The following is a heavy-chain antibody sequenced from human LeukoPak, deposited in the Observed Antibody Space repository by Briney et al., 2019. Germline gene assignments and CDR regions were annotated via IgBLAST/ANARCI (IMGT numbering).Heavy chain of an antibody. J-gene: IGHJ4*02. V-gene: IGHV3-74*01. Sequence: SGGSLRLSCAASGFIFTKYWMHWVRQAPGEGLVWVSHVNSYGSATSYADSVKGRFTISRDNAKNTVYLHMNSLRVEDTAVYYCTSFYETNWGQGTLVTVSS. CDR1: GFIFTKYW. D-gene: IGHD2/OR15-2a*01. CDR3: TSFYETN. CDR2: VNSYGSAT.